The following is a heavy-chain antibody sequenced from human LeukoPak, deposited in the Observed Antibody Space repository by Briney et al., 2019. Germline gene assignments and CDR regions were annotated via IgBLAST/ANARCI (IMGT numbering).Heavy chain of an antibody. CDR2: IYSGGST. Sequence: GGSLRLSCAASGFTVSSNYMTWVRQAPGKGLEWVSVIYSGGSTYYADSVKGRFTISRDNSKNTLYLQMNSLRAEDTAVYYCASGNYGDYRNYYYGMDVWGQGTTVTVSS. CDR1: GFTVSSNY. V-gene: IGHV3-66*01. D-gene: IGHD4-17*01. CDR3: ASGNYGDYRNYYYGMDV. J-gene: IGHJ6*02.